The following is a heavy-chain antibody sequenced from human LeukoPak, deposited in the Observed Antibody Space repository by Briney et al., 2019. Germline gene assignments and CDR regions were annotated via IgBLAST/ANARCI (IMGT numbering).Heavy chain of an antibody. CDR1: GFTFDDYA. CDR2: ISWNSGSI. Sequence: GRSLRLSCAASGFTFDDYAMYWARQAPGKGLEWVSGISWNSGSIGYADSVKGRFTISRDNAKNSLYLQMNSLRAEDTALYYCAKGSYSSGILDAFDIWGQGTMVTVSS. V-gene: IGHV3-9*01. J-gene: IGHJ3*02. D-gene: IGHD6-19*01. CDR3: AKGSYSSGILDAFDI.